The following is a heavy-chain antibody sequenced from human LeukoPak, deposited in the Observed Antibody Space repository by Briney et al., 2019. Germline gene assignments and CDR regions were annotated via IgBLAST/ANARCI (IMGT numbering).Heavy chain of an antibody. J-gene: IGHJ6*02. CDR3: ARQGAHGGFLEWGRAPNYDPSYGKDV. D-gene: IGHD3-3*01. Sequence: LRLSCAASGFTFSDYYMSWIRQPPGKGLEWIGSVSYRGSAHYNPSLRSRTTLFVDTSNNQFSLRVNSVTAADTAVYYCARQGAHGGFLEWGRAPNYDPSYGKDVWGQGTTVIVSS. V-gene: IGHV4-39*01. CDR1: GFTFSDYY. CDR2: VSYRGSA.